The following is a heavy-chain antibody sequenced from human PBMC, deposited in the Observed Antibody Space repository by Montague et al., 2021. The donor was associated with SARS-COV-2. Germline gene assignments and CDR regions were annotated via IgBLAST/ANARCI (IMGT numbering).Heavy chain of an antibody. D-gene: IGHD1-1*01. J-gene: IGHJ4*02. Sequence: SETLSLTCAVSGGSISSYYWSWIRQSPGKGLEWIGYVHYTGSTKYNPSLKTRVTLSLDTSKKHFSLKLKSVTAADTAVYYCARAQNTCFIANCVNYFEIWGLGALVTVSS. V-gene: IGHV4-59*01. CDR3: ARAQNTCFIANCVNYFEI. CDR2: VHYTGST. CDR1: GGSISSYY.